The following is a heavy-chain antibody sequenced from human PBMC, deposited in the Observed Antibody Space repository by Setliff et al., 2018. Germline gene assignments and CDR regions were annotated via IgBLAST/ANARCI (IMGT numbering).Heavy chain of an antibody. CDR3: VRDDADNYDAFDN. D-gene: IGHD3-22*01. CDR1: GFTFSDYS. Sequence: GGSLRLSCASSGFTFSDYSMNWVRQAPGKGLEWISSISSSSIYISYADSVKGRFTISRDNAKRSLYLQMNGLRADDTGVYYCVRDDADNYDAFDNWGQGTLVTVSS. CDR2: ISSSSIYI. J-gene: IGHJ3*02. V-gene: IGHV3-21*01.